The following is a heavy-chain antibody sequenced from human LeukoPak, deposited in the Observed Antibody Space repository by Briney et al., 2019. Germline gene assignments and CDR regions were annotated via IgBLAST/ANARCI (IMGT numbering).Heavy chain of an antibody. D-gene: IGHD1-26*01. CDR2: IYYSGST. J-gene: IGHJ4*02. CDR3: AKGGGELPFWLDY. Sequence: SETLSLTCTVSGGSISSGDYYWSRIRQPPGKGLEWIGYIYYSGSTNYNPSLKSRVTISVDTSKNQFSLKLSSVTAADTAVYYWAKGGGELPFWLDYWGQGTLVTVSS. V-gene: IGHV4-61*08. CDR1: GGSISSGDYY.